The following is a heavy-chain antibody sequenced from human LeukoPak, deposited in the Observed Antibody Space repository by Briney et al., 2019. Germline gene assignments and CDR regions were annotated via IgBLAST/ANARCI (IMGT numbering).Heavy chain of an antibody. V-gene: IGHV1-18*01. D-gene: IGHD3-16*01. CDR2: ISAYNGNT. CDR1: GYTFTSYG. CDR3: ARVAITFGGALGSWYFDL. Sequence: ASVKVSCKASGYTFTSYGISWVRQAPGQGLEWMGWISAYNGNTNYAQKLQGRVTMTTDTSTSTAYMELRSLRSDDTAVYYCARVAITFGGALGSWYFDLWGRGTLVTVSS. J-gene: IGHJ2*01.